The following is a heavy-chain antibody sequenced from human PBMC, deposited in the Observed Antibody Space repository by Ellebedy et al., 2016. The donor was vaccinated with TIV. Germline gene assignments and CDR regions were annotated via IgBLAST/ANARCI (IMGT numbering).Heavy chain of an antibody. V-gene: IGHV3-48*01. D-gene: IGHD3-22*01. CDR1: GFPFSTYA. Sequence: GESLKISCAASGFPFSTYAMSWFRQAPGKGLEWVSSVSGSRKTKFYADSVKGRFTISRDIAQNSLYLQMNSLRADDTAVYYCARDNYYDPLDVWGQGTMVTVSS. J-gene: IGHJ3*01. CDR3: ARDNYYDPLDV. CDR2: VSGSRKTK.